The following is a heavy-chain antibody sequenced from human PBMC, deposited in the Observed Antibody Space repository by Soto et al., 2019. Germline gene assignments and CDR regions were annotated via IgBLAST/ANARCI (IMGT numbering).Heavy chain of an antibody. J-gene: IGHJ4*02. Sequence: PGRSLRLSCAASGFTFSSYEMNWVRQAPGKGLEWVSYISSGGTTIYYADSVKGRFTISRDNAKNSLYLQMNSLRAEDTAIYYCARALDFWSGYLPDWGQGTLVTVSS. CDR1: GFTFSSYE. V-gene: IGHV3-48*03. CDR3: ARALDFWSGYLPD. D-gene: IGHD3-3*01. CDR2: ISSGGTTI.